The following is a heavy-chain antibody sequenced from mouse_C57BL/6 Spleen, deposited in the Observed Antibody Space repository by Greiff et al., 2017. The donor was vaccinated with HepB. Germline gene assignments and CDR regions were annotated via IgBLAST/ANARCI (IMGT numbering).Heavy chain of an antibody. D-gene: IGHD3-3*01. Sequence: QVHVKQPGAELVKPGASVKVSCKASGYTFTSYWMHWVKQRPGQGLEWIGRIHPSDSDTNYNQKFKGKATLTVDKSSSTAYMQLSSLTSEDSAVYYCAIDPPGDAHFDYWGQGTTLTVSS. CDR2: IHPSDSDT. J-gene: IGHJ2*01. CDR1: GYTFTSYW. CDR3: AIDPPGDAHFDY. V-gene: IGHV1-74*01.